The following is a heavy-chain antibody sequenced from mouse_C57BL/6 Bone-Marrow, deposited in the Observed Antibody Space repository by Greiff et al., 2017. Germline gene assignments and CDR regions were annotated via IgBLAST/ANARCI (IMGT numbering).Heavy chain of an antibody. J-gene: IGHJ1*03. Sequence: QVQLQQPGAELVKPGASVKVSCKASGYTFTSYWMHWVKQRPGQGLEWIGRIHPSDSDTNYNQKFKGKATMTVDKSSSTAYMQLSSLTSEDSAVYYCAILENLNDYGSSYGRYFDVWGTGTTVTVSA. CDR2: IHPSDSDT. V-gene: IGHV1-74*01. CDR3: AILENLNDYGSSYGRYFDV. CDR1: GYTFTSYW. D-gene: IGHD1-1*01.